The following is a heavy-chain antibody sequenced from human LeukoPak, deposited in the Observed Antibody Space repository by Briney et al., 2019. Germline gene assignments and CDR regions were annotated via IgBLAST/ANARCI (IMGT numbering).Heavy chain of an antibody. CDR1: GGSISSYY. V-gene: IGHV4-34*01. CDR3: ARGRAAALNY. CDR2: INHSGST. D-gene: IGHD6-13*01. Sequence: SETLSLTCTVSGGSISSYYWSWIRQPPGKGLEWIGEINHSGSTNYNPSLKSRVTISVDTSKNQFSLKLSSVTAADTAVYYCARGRAAALNYWGQGTLVTVSS. J-gene: IGHJ4*02.